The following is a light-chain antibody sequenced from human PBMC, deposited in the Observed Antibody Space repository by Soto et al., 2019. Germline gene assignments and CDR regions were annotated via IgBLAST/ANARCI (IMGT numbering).Light chain of an antibody. V-gene: IGKV3D-15*01. CDR3: PQYNNWHPLP. J-gene: IGKJ4*01. Sequence: EIVMTQSPGTLSVSRGERATLSCRASQSVRINLAWYQQKPGQPPRLLIYDASPRATGIPVRFSGSGSVTEFTLTSSRLKSQCFTDSYCPQYNNWHPLPIGGGTNVDSK. CDR2: DAS. CDR1: QSVRIN.